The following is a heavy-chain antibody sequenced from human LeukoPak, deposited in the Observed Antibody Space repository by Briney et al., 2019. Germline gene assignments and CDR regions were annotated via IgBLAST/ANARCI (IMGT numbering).Heavy chain of an antibody. J-gene: IGHJ4*02. CDR2: ISAYNGNT. CDR3: ARDEAEVYYYASSGYYY. D-gene: IGHD3-22*01. V-gene: IGHV1-18*01. Sequence: ASVNVSCKASGDTFTSYAMNWVRQAPGQGLEWMGWISAYNGNTNYAQKLQGRVTMTTDTSTSTAYMELRSLRSDDTAVYYCARDEAEVYYYASSGYYYWGQGTLVTVSS. CDR1: GDTFTSYA.